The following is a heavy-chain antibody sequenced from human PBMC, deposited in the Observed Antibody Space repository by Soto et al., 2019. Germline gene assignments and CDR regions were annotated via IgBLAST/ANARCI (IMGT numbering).Heavy chain of an antibody. CDR2: SSASGRSR. CDR1: GIEFSNYA. Sequence: PVGSLRLSCVASGIEFSNYAMSWVRQAPGKGLEWVSISSASGRSRYHADSVKGRFTISRDNSKNTLYLHMTNLRAEDTAVYYCAKGGHWLDVYFDVWGQGTPVTVSS. J-gene: IGHJ4*02. D-gene: IGHD6-19*01. V-gene: IGHV3-23*01. CDR3: AKGGHWLDVYFDV.